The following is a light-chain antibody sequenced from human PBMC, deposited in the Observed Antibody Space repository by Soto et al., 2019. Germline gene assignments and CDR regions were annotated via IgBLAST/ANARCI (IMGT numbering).Light chain of an antibody. Sequence: EIVLTQSPDTLSLFPGERATLSCRAGQSVSNTYLAWYQQKPGQAPRPLISAASTRAPGTPDRFSGSGSGTDFTLTISRLEPEDVAIYYCQQYGSSRWTFGQGTKVDIK. CDR1: QSVSNTY. CDR3: QQYGSSRWT. V-gene: IGKV3-20*01. CDR2: AAS. J-gene: IGKJ1*01.